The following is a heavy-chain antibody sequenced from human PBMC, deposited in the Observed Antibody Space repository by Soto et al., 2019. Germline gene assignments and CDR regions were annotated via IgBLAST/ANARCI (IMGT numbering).Heavy chain of an antibody. J-gene: IGHJ3*02. CDR1: GFSVGSDW. Sequence: DVQLTESGGGLVQPGGSLRLSCGASGFSVGSDWMAWVRQAPGKGLEWVANIRKDGSQEHYAGSVRGRFSVSRDNAKDSLSLQMNSLRLEDTAVYYCTRDANYRDDSAYYDVFDIWGQGTMVTVSS. CDR2: IRKDGSQE. CDR3: TRDANYRDDSAYYDVFDI. D-gene: IGHD3-16*01. V-gene: IGHV3-7*04.